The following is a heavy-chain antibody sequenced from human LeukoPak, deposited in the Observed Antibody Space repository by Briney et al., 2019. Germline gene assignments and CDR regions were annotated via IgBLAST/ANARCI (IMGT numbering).Heavy chain of an antibody. V-gene: IGHV1-18*01. CDR2: ISAYNGNT. CDR1: GYTFTSSG. D-gene: IGHD3-22*01. CDR3: ARDRLRDSSGYYPIPEYFQR. J-gene: IGHJ1*01. Sequence: GASVKVSCKASGYTFTSSGISWVRQAPGQGLEWMGWISAYNGNTNYAQKLQGRVTMTTDTSTSTAYMELRSLRSDDTAVYYCARDRLRDSSGYYPIPEYFQRWGQGTLVTVSS.